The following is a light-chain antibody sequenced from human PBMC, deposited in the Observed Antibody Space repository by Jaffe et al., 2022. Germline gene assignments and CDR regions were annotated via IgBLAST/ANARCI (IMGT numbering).Light chain of an antibody. CDR2: WAS. CDR1: QTVLYNSNSKNY. CDR3: QQYYSSPLT. Sequence: DIVMTQSPDSLAVSLGERATINCKSSQTVLYNSNSKNYLAWYQQKPGQPPKLLMYWASTRESGVPDRFTGSGSGTDFTLTISGLQAEDVAVYYCQQYYSSPLTFGGGTKVEIK. V-gene: IGKV4-1*01. J-gene: IGKJ4*01.